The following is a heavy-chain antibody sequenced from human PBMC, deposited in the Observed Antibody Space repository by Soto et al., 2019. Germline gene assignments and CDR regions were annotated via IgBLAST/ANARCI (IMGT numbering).Heavy chain of an antibody. CDR2: INAGNGNT. J-gene: IGHJ4*02. CDR1: GYTFTSYA. D-gene: IGHD6-13*01. Sequence: GASVKVSCKASGYTFTSYAMHWVRQAPGQRLEWMGWINAGNGNTKYSQKFQGWVTMTRDTSISTAYMELSRLRSDDTAVYYCARGPIAAAGTFYYWGQGTLVTVSS. V-gene: IGHV1-3*01. CDR3: ARGPIAAAGTFYY.